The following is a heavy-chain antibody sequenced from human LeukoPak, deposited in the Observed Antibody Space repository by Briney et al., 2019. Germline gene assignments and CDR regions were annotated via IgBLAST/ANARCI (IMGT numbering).Heavy chain of an antibody. Sequence: GGSLRLSCAASGFTFTTYAMSWVRQAPGKGLEWVGRIKSKTDGGTTDYAAPVKGRFTISRDDSKNTLYLQMNSLKTEDTAVYYCTTLYYGDHANDIWGQGTMVTVSS. D-gene: IGHD4-17*01. V-gene: IGHV3-15*01. J-gene: IGHJ3*02. CDR3: TTLYYGDHANDI. CDR1: GFTFTTYA. CDR2: IKSKTDGGTT.